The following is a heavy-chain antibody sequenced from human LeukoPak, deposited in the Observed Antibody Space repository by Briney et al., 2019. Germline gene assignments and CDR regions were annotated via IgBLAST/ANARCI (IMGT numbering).Heavy chain of an antibody. V-gene: IGHV1-3*01. CDR1: GYTFTSYL. CDR3: ARDSLWGSGTYGFDY. D-gene: IGHD3-16*01. J-gene: IGHJ4*02. Sequence: ASVKVSCKASGYTFTSYLIHWVHQAPGQRLEWMGWINVGNDNTKYSQNFQGRLTITRDTSASTAYMELSSLRAEDTAVYYCARDSLWGSGTYGFDYWGQGALVTVSS. CDR2: INVGNDNT.